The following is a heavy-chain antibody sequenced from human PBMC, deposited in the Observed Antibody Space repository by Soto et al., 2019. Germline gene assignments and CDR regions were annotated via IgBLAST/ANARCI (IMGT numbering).Heavy chain of an antibody. CDR3: ARDAVIGSSLGLAYYYYYVDV. CDR2: IIPILGIA. Sequence: QVPLVQSGAEVKKPGSSVKVSCKASGGTFSSYTISWVRQAPGQGLEWMGRIIPILGIANYAQKFQGRVTITADKSTSTAYMELSSLRSEDTAVYYCARDAVIGSSLGLAYYYYYVDVWGKGTTVTVSS. J-gene: IGHJ6*03. CDR1: GGTFSSYT. V-gene: IGHV1-69*08. D-gene: IGHD6-6*01.